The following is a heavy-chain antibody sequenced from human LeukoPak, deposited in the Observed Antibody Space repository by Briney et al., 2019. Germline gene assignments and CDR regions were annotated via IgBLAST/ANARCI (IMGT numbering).Heavy chain of an antibody. CDR2: IRSKANGGTT. J-gene: IGHJ4*02. CDR3: TRDILSGGSPTPPFDY. D-gene: IGHD2-15*01. V-gene: IGHV3-49*03. Sequence: GGSLRLSCTASGFTFGDYAMSWFRQAPGKGLEWVGFIRSKANGGTTEYAASVKGRFTISRDDSKSIAYLQMNSLKTEDTAVYYCTRDILSGGSPTPPFDYWGQGTLATASS. CDR1: GFTFGDYA.